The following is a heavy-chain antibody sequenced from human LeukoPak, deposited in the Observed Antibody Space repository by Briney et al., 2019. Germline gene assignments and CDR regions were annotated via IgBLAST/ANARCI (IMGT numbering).Heavy chain of an antibody. D-gene: IGHD4-17*01. CDR3: ARGSRYGDSGAFDI. V-gene: IGHV4-34*01. J-gene: IGHJ3*02. CDR2: INHSGST. CDR1: GGSFSGYY. Sequence: PSETLSLTCAVYGGSFSGYYWSWIRQPPGKGLEWIGEINHSGSTNYNPSLKSRVTTSVDTSKNQFSLKLSSVTAADTAVYYCARGSRYGDSGAFDIWGQGTMVTVSS.